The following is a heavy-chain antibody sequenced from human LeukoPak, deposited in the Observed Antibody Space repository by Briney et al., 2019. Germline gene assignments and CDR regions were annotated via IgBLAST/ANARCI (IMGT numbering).Heavy chain of an antibody. CDR2: IYYSGGT. CDR3: ARHVIGRSSSELDY. Sequence: PSETLSLTCTVSGGSIGSYYWSWIRQPPGKGLEWIGYIYYSGGTNYNPSLKSRVTISVDTSKNQFSLKLSSVTAADTAVYYCARHVIGRSSSELDYWGQGTLVTVSS. CDR1: GGSIGSYY. D-gene: IGHD6-13*01. J-gene: IGHJ4*02. V-gene: IGHV4-59*08.